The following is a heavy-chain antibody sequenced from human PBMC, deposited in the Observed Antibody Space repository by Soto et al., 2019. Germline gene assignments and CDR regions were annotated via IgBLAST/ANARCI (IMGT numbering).Heavy chain of an antibody. CDR1: GFTFSSYA. V-gene: IGHV3-23*01. Sequence: EVQLLESGGGLVQPGGSLRLSCAASGFTFSSYAMSWVRQAPGKGLEWVSAISGSGGSTYYADSVKGRFTISRDNSKNTLYLQMNSLRAEDTAVYYCAKDELGLPPYYYGMDVWGQRTTVTVSS. J-gene: IGHJ6*02. D-gene: IGHD1-26*01. CDR3: AKDELGLPPYYYGMDV. CDR2: ISGSGGST.